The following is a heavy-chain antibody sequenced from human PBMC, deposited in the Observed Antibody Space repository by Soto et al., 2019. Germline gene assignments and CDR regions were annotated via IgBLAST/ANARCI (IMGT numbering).Heavy chain of an antibody. CDR3: ARVGYSYGYGGWFDP. CDR2: IYTSGST. D-gene: IGHD5-18*01. V-gene: IGHV4-4*07. J-gene: IGHJ5*02. Sequence: TLSLTKPVSRCSIRSYDWRLIRATDGSGLEWIGRIYTSGSTNYNPSLKSRVTMSVDTSKNQFSLKLSSGTAADTAVYYCARVGYSYGYGGWFDPWGQGNLVT. CDR1: RCSIRSYD.